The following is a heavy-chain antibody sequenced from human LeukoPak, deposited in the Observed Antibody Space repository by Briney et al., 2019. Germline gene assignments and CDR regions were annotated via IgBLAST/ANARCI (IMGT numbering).Heavy chain of an antibody. V-gene: IGHV3-23*01. Sequence: GGSLRLSCVASGIIFSNYGMSWVRQAPGKGLEWVSSISGSATSHLYAESVKGRFTISRDNSKNTLYLQMNSLRAEDTAVYYCAKTRGLRAPVGIDYWGQGTLVTVSS. CDR3: AKTRGLRAPVGIDY. CDR2: ISGSATSH. J-gene: IGHJ4*02. D-gene: IGHD5-12*01. CDR1: GIIFSNYG.